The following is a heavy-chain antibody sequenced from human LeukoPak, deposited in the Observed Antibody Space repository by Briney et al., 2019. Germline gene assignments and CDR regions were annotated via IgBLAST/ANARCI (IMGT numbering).Heavy chain of an antibody. D-gene: IGHD2-21*01. CDR1: GFTFRSHD. J-gene: IGHJ4*02. CDR3: AKDFRIGYSAHFDY. CDR2: IYENGGTT. Sequence: SGGSLRLSCVGSGFTFRSHDMRWVRQAAEKGREFVSGIYENGGTTYYADCVKGRFSISRDNSKNTLYLQMDSLRGEDTAVYYCAKDFRIGYSAHFDYWGQGALVTVSS. V-gene: IGHV3-23*01.